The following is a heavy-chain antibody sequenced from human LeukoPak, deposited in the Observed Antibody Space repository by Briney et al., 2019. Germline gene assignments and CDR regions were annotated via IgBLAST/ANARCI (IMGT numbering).Heavy chain of an antibody. CDR2: IYYSGST. D-gene: IGHD3-22*01. V-gene: IGHV4-59*01. J-gene: IGHJ5*02. CDR1: GGSISSYY. Sequence: PSETLSLTCTASGGSISSYYWSWIRQPPGKGLEWIGYIYYSGSTNYNPSLKSRVTISVDTSKNQFSLKLSSVTAADTAVYYCARAGFTYDSSGYYADWFDPWGQGTLVTVSS. CDR3: ARAGFTYDSSGYYADWFDP.